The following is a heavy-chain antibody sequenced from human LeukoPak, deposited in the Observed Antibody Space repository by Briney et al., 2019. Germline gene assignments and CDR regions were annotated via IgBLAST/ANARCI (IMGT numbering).Heavy chain of an antibody. CDR1: GYSFISYW. CDR3: ARAGYSYGFDI. CDR2: IYTGDSDT. V-gene: IGHV5-51*01. D-gene: IGHD5-18*01. Sequence: GEPLKISCKGSGYSFISYWIGWVRQMPGKGLEWMGIIYTGDSDTRYSPSFQGQVNISADKSISTTYLQWSSLKASDTAMYYCARAGYSYGFDIWGQGTMVTVSS. J-gene: IGHJ3*02.